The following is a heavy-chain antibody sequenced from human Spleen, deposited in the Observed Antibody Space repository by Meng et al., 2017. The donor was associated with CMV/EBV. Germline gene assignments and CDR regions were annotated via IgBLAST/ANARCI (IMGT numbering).Heavy chain of an antibody. Sequence: GESLKISCAASGFTFSSYEMNWVRQASGKGLEWVSVIYSGGSTYYADSVKGRFTISRDNSKNTLYLQMNSLRAEDTAVYYCARGMPGFDYWGQGTLVTVSS. CDR1: GFTFSSYE. V-gene: IGHV3-53*01. CDR2: IYSGGST. CDR3: ARGMPGFDY. J-gene: IGHJ4*02. D-gene: IGHD2-2*01.